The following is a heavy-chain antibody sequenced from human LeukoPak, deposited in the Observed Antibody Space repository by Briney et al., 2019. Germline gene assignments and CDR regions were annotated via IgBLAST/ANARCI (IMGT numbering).Heavy chain of an antibody. D-gene: IGHD3-16*01. CDR1: GGSFSGYY. J-gene: IGHJ6*03. CDR3: ARASFLGRGYYYMDV. V-gene: IGHV4-34*01. Sequence: SETLSLTCAVYGGSFSGYYWSWIRQPPGKGLEWIGEINHSGSTNYNPSLKSRVTISVDTSKNQFSLKLSSVTAADTAVYYCARASFLGRGYYYMDVWGKGTTVTVSS. CDR2: INHSGST.